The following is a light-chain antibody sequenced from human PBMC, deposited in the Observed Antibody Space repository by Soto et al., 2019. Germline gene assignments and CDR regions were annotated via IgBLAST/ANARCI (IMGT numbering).Light chain of an antibody. CDR2: GAS. V-gene: IGKV3-15*01. CDR3: QQYNNWPQT. Sequence: EIVMTQSPVTLSVSPGERATLSCRASQSVSSKLAWYQQKPGQAPRLLIYGASTRATGIPARFSGXXXXXXXXXSISSLQSEDFAVYYCQQYNNWPQTFGQGTKLEIK. J-gene: IGKJ2*01. CDR1: QSVSSK.